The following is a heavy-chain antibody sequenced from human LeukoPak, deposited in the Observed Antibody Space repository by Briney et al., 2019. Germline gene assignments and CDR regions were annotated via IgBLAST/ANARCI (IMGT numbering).Heavy chain of an antibody. D-gene: IGHD2-21*02. J-gene: IGHJ4*02. V-gene: IGHV3-23*01. CDR1: GFTFTSYA. CDR3: ATKRWGPNPFDY. Sequence: PGGSLRLSCAASGFTFTSYAMTWVRQAPGKGLEWVSVLSGSGGTTYYADSVKGRFTISRDNSKNTLYLQMNSLRAEDTAVYFCATKRWGPNPFDYWGQGTLVTVSS. CDR2: LSGSGGTT.